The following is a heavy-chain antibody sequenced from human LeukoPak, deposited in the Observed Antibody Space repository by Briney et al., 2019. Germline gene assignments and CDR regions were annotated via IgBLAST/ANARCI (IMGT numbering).Heavy chain of an antibody. J-gene: IGHJ5*02. Sequence: ASVKVSCKASGYTFTGYYMHWVRQAPGQGLEWMGWINPNSGGTNYAQKFQGRVTMTRDTSISTAYMELSRLRSDDTAVYYCAGDGSGNWNSVWFDPWGQGTLVTVSS. CDR2: INPNSGGT. CDR3: AGDGSGNWNSVWFDP. CDR1: GYTFTGYY. V-gene: IGHV1-2*02. D-gene: IGHD1-7*01.